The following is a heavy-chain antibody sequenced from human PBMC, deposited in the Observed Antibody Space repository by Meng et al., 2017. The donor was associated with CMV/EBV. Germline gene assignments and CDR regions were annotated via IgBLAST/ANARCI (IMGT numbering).Heavy chain of an antibody. CDR2: ISSNGNTI. J-gene: IGHJ4*02. CDR1: GFTFNTYE. V-gene: IGHV3-48*03. Sequence: GESLKISCTASGFTFNTYEMNWVRQAPGKGLEWVSYISSNGNTIFYADFVKGRFTVSRDNPKNSLYLQMNSLRADDTALYYCARREDGYNPIDYWGQGTLVTVSS. D-gene: IGHD5-24*01. CDR3: ARREDGYNPIDY.